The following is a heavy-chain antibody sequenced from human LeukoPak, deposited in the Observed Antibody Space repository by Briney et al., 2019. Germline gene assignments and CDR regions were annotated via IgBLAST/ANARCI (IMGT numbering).Heavy chain of an antibody. D-gene: IGHD2-15*01. V-gene: IGHV1-69*13. CDR2: IIPIFGTP. J-gene: IGHJ6*03. Sequence: SVKVPCKASGDTFRSYAINWVRQAPGQGLEWMGGIIPIFGTPNYAQKFQGRVTITADESTSTAYMELSSLRSEDTAVYFCARAGGYCSGGSCYTYMDVWGKGTTVTISS. CDR3: ARAGGYCSGGSCYTYMDV. CDR1: GDTFRSYA.